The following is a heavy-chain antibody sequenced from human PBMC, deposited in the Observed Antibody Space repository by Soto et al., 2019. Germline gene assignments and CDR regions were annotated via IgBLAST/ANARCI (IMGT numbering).Heavy chain of an antibody. Sequence: QVQLVESGGGVVQPGRSLRLSCAASGFTFSSYGMHWVRQAPGKGLEWVAVIWHDGRNKYYADSVKGRFTTSRDNSKNTLYLQMDSLRAEVTSVYYCARGQGGYYNWFDTWGQGTLVTVSS. D-gene: IGHD1-1*01. J-gene: IGHJ5*02. CDR2: IWHDGRNK. CDR1: GFTFSSYG. V-gene: IGHV3-33*01. CDR3: ARGQGGYYNWFDT.